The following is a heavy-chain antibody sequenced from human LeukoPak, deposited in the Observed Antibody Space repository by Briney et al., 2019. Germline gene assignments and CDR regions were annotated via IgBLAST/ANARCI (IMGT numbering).Heavy chain of an antibody. D-gene: IGHD3-10*01. Sequence: SETLSLTRTVSGGSISSGSYYWSWIRQPAGKGLEWIGRIYTSGSTNYNPSLKSRVTISVDTSKNQFSLKLSSVTAADTAVYYCALGGKYGSGRYYYYYYGMDVWGQGTTVTVSS. CDR3: ALGGKYGSGRYYYYYYGMDV. CDR2: IYTSGST. J-gene: IGHJ6*02. CDR1: GGSISSGSYY. V-gene: IGHV4-61*02.